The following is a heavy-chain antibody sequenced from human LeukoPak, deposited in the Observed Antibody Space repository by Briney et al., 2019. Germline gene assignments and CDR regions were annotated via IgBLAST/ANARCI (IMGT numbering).Heavy chain of an antibody. Sequence: SETLSLTCAVYGGSFSGYYLSWIRQPPGKGQEWIGEINHSGSTNYNPSLKSRVTISVDTSKNQFSLKLSSVTAADTAVYYCARGGPRYWFDPWGQGTLVTVSS. CDR1: GGSFSGYY. V-gene: IGHV4-34*01. CDR2: INHSGST. J-gene: IGHJ5*02. CDR3: ARGGPRYWFDP.